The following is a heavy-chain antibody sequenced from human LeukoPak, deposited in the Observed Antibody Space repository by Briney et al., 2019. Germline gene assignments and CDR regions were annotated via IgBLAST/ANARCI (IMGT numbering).Heavy chain of an antibody. CDR3: ARRRSGSYSPNWYFDL. CDR2: IYYSGST. D-gene: IGHD3-10*01. Sequence: PSETLSLTCTVSGGSISSGGYYWSWIRQHPGKGLEWIGYIYYSGSTYYNPSLKSRVTISVDTSKNQFSLKLSSVTAADTAVYYCARRRSGSYSPNWYFDLWGRGTLVTVSS. CDR1: GGSISSGGYY. V-gene: IGHV4-31*03. J-gene: IGHJ2*01.